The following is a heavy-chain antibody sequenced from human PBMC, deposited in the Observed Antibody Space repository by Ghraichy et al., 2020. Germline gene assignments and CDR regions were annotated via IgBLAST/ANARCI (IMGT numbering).Heavy chain of an antibody. D-gene: IGHD1-26*01. J-gene: IGHJ4*02. V-gene: IGHV4-59*01. CDR2: IYYSGST. Sequence: SETLSLTCTDSGGSISSYYWSWIRQPPGKGLEWIGYIYYSGSTNYNPSLKSRVTISVDTSKNQFSLKLSSVTAADTAVYYCARAPIVGAPFDYWGQGTLVTVSS. CDR3: ARAPIVGAPFDY. CDR1: GGSISSYY.